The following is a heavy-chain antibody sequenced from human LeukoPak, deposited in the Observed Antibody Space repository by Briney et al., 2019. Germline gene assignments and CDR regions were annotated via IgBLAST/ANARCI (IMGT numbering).Heavy chain of an antibody. CDR3: AKDTDDYLLD. D-gene: IGHD5-12*01. Sequence: PGGSLRLSCAASGFTFNNYPMHWVRQAPGKGLEWVAVISYDGSYNYYADSVKGRFTISRDNSKNTVYLQLNILRADDTAIYYCAKDTDDYLLDWGQGTLVTVSS. CDR2: ISYDGSYN. CDR1: GFTFNNYP. V-gene: IGHV3-30*04. J-gene: IGHJ4*02.